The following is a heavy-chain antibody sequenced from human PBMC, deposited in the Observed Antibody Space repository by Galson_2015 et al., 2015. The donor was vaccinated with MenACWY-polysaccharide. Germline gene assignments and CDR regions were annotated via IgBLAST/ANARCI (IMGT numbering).Heavy chain of an antibody. CDR1: GYSFGTFW. D-gene: IGHD1-1*01. J-gene: IGHJ3*02. CDR3: TRHRAADGTIDAFEI. Sequence: QSGAEVKKPGESLKISCTGSGYSFGTFWIGWVRQMPGKGLEWMGIIYPGDSDTRYSPSFQGQVIISADKSTNTAYLQWSSLKASDTAMYYCTRHRAADGTIDAFEIWGQGTMVTVSS. V-gene: IGHV5-51*01. CDR2: IYPGDSDT.